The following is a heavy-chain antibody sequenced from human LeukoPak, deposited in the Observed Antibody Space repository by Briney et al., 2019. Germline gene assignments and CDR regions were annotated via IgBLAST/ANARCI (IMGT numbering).Heavy chain of an antibody. CDR3: ARVGVEKYWMLAKRWFDP. D-gene: IGHD2-8*02. J-gene: IGHJ5*02. V-gene: IGHV4-34*01. CDR1: GGSLCGYY. CDR2: INHSGDT. Sequence: PAETLSLTCAVSGGSLCGYYWTWIRPPPGKGREWIGEINHSGDTKYSTSLRGRAIISVDNIKNEFSRKVSSVTAADTALYFCARVGVEKYWMLAKRWFDPWGQGTLVTVSS.